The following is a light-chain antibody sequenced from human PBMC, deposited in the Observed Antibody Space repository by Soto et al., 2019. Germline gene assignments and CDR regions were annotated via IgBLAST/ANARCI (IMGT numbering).Light chain of an antibody. J-gene: IGKJ2*01. V-gene: IGKV3-11*01. CDR3: QQRSNLPPPT. CDR1: QSVSSY. Sequence: EIVLTQSPATLSLSPGERATLSCRASQSVSSYLAWYQQKPGQAPRLLIYDASNRATGIPARFSGSGSGTAFTLSISSLEPEDFAVYYCQQRSNLPPPTFGQGTKLEIK. CDR2: DAS.